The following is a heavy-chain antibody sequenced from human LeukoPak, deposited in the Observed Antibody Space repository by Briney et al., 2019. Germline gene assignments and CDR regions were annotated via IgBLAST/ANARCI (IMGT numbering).Heavy chain of an antibody. CDR2: INTYNGNT. D-gene: IGHD2-15*01. CDR1: GYTFTSYG. CDR3: ARDFASSVAQEY. J-gene: IGHJ4*02. V-gene: IGHV1-18*01. Sequence: ASVKVSCKASGYTFTSYGISWVRQAPGQGLEWMGRINTYNGNTNYAQKLQDGVTMTTDTSTNTAYMEVRSLTSDDTAVYYCARDFASSVAQEYWGQGTLVTVSS.